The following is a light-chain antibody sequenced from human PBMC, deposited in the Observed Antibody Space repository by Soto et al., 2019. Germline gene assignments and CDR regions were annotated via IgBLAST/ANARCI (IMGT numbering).Light chain of an antibody. Sequence: QSALTQPASVSGSPGQTITISCSETSSDVGRHNAVSWYQQHPGKVPQLMIYNVNIRPSGISDRFSASKSGNMASLTISGLQAEDEADYYCSSYRVGGSYVFGTGTKLTVL. CDR2: NVN. V-gene: IGLV2-14*03. CDR3: SSYRVGGSYV. CDR1: SSDVGRHNA. J-gene: IGLJ1*01.